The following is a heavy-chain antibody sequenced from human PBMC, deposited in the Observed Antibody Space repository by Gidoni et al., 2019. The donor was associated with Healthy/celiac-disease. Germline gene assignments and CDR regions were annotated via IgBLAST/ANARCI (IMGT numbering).Heavy chain of an antibody. J-gene: IGHJ6*02. Sequence: QVQLVESGGGVVQPGRSLRLSCAASGFTFSSYGMHWVRQAPGKGLEWVAVISYDGSNKYYADSVKGRFTISRDNSKNTLYLQMNSLRAEDTAVYYCAKDRAGLGIAAAGGYYYYGMDVWGQGTTVTVSS. CDR2: ISYDGSNK. CDR3: AKDRAGLGIAAAGGYYYYGMDV. D-gene: IGHD6-13*01. V-gene: IGHV3-30*18. CDR1: GFTFSSYG.